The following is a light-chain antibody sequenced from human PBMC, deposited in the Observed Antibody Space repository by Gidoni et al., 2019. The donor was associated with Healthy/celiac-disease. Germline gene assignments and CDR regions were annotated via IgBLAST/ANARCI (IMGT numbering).Light chain of an antibody. CDR1: QRLLHSIGYNY. CDR2: LGS. CDR3: RQALRTPWG. Sequence: EIVMTQSPPSPPVTPGEPASISCRSSQRLLHSIGYNYLDWYLQTPGQAPQLLIYLGSNPPSGVPARFSGSGSGTDFTLKISRVEAEDVGVYYCRQALRTPWGFGPGTKVDIK. J-gene: IGKJ3*01. V-gene: IGKV2-28*01.